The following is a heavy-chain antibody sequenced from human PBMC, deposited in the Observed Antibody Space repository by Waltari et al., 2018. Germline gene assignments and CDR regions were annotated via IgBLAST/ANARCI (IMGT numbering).Heavy chain of an antibody. CDR3: ARDSRSAAGNHDAFDI. Sequence: QVQLVESGGGVVQPGRSLRLSCAASGFTFSSYGMHWVRQAPGKGLEWVAVIWYDGSNKYYADSVKGRFTISRDNSKNTLYLRMNSLRAEDTAVYYCARDSRSAAGNHDAFDIWGQGTMVTVSS. V-gene: IGHV3-33*01. D-gene: IGHD6-13*01. J-gene: IGHJ3*02. CDR2: IWYDGSNK. CDR1: GFTFSSYG.